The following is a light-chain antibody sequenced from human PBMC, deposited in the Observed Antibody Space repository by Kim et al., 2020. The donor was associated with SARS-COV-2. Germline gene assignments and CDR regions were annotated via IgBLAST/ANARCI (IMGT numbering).Light chain of an antibody. V-gene: IGLV2-23*02. CDR3: CSYAGSNSYV. CDR2: DFN. CDR1: QSRYGSYNQ. Sequence: SVLTSWTRTQSRYGSYNQVSWYQHHPGKAPKLIMYDFNKRPSGVSDRLSGSKSGYTASLTISGLQAEDEADYYCCSYAGSNSYVFGTGTKVTVL. J-gene: IGLJ1*01.